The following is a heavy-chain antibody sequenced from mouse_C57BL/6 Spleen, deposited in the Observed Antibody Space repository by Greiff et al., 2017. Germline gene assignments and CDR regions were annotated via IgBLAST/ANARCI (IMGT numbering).Heavy chain of an antibody. V-gene: IGHV1-64*01. CDR3: ARGPLYYYGSSSYYFDY. Sequence: QVQLQQPGAELVKPGASVKLSCKASGYTFTSYWMHWVKQRPGQGLEWIGMIHPNSGSTNYNEKFKSKATLTVDKSSSTAYMQLSSLTSEDSAVYYCARGPLYYYGSSSYYFDYWGQGTTLTVSS. CDR1: GYTFTSYW. CDR2: IHPNSGST. D-gene: IGHD1-1*01. J-gene: IGHJ2*01.